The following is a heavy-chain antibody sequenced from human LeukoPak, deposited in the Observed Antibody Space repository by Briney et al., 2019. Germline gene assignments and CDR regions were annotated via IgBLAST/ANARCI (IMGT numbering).Heavy chain of an antibody. CDR2: ISAYNGNT. CDR1: GYTFLSYG. Sequence: ASVKVSCKASGYTFLSYGISWLQQAPGQGLEWMGWISAYNGNTNYAQKLQGRVTMTTDTSTSTAYMELRSLRSDDTAVYYCARVVRYSGYDLAPYAFDIWGQGTMVTVSS. V-gene: IGHV1-18*01. CDR3: ARVVRYSGYDLAPYAFDI. J-gene: IGHJ3*02. D-gene: IGHD5-12*01.